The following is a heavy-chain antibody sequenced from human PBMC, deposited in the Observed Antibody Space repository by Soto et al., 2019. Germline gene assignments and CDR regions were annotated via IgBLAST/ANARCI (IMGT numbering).Heavy chain of an antibody. CDR3: ARVVPGAEAWFGP. CDR2: ISLYSDGA. V-gene: IGHV1-18*01. CDR1: GYTFSNYG. Sequence: QAQLVQSGGEVKRPGASVKVSCKPSGYTFSNYGITWVRQAPGQPLEWLGWISLYSDGANYAQKFQGRVSMTTDTSTTTAYMELRILRSDATAVYYCARVVPGAEAWFGPWGQGTLVTFSS. D-gene: IGHD2-2*01. J-gene: IGHJ5*02.